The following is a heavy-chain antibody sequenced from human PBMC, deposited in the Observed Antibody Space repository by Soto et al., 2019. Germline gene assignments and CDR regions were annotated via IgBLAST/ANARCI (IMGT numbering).Heavy chain of an antibody. J-gene: IGHJ5*02. CDR3: ARDISGSGWCGWFDP. V-gene: IGHV3-53*02. CDR1: GFTGSSNY. CDR2: IYSGVST. Sequence: EVQLVETGGGLIQPGGSLRLSCAASGFTGSSNYISLVRQAPGKGLAWVSVIYSGVSTYYADSVKGRFTISIYNSKNTLYIQRTSLTAEDTAVYYCARDISGSGWCGWFDPWGQGTLVTVSS. D-gene: IGHD6-19*01.